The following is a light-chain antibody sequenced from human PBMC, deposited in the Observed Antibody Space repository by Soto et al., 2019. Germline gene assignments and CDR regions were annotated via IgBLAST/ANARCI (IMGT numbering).Light chain of an antibody. CDR1: QGITSY. V-gene: IGKV1-9*01. CDR2: AAS. Sequence: GDRVTITCRASQGITSYLAWYRQKPGKAPELLIYAASTLQTGVPSRFSGSGSGTQFTLTISSLQPEDFATYYCQQYDNLPLIFGQGTRLDIK. J-gene: IGKJ5*01. CDR3: QQYDNLPLI.